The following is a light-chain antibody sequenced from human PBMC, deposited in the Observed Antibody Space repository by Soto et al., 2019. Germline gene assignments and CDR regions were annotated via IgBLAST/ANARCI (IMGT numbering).Light chain of an antibody. CDR2: GAS. CDR1: QSVNSN. CDR3: QQHNDWPWT. J-gene: IGKJ1*01. Sequence: ETVMTQSPATLSVSPGERATLSCRASQSVNSNLAWYQQRPGQAPRLLIYGASTRATGIPARFSCSGSGTEFTLTISGLQSEDFAVYYCQQHNDWPWTFGQGTKVDIK. V-gene: IGKV3-15*01.